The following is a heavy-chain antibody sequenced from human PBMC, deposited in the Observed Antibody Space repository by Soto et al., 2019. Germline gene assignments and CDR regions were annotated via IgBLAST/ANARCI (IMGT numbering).Heavy chain of an antibody. D-gene: IGHD2-21*02. V-gene: IGHV1-46*01. J-gene: IGHJ4*02. CDR3: ARGGHVVVVTAALDY. Sequence: QVQLMQSGAEVKKPGASVKVSCKASGDTFTDYYIHWVRQAPGQGLGWMGTVNPSGGHTTYAQHFLGRVTMTRDTSTRTLYMELTSLTSDDPAIYYCARGGHVVVVTAALDYWGQGTLVTVSS. CDR2: VNPSGGHT. CDR1: GDTFTDYY.